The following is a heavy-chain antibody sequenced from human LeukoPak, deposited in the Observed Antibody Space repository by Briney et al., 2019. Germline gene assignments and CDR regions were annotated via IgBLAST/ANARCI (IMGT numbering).Heavy chain of an antibody. V-gene: IGHV3-48*01. J-gene: IGHJ3*01. CDR2: ISSISSPI. CDR1: GFTFSTYS. Sequence: GGSLRLSCAASGFTFSTYSMEWVRQAPGKGLEWVSYISSISSPIYYADSVKGRFTISRDNAKNSLYLQMNSLRAEDTAVYYCARGFRAFDFWAQGTVVTVSS. CDR3: ARGFRAFDF.